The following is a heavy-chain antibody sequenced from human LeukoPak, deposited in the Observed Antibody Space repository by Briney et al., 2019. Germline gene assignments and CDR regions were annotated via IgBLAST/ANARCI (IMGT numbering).Heavy chain of an antibody. CDR3: AAELYGVYTDCCTFHI. Sequence: SVKVSCKTSGFTFSTSAVQWVRQARGQRLERIGWIIVGSGATNYAQSLQGRFTITRDMSTNTAYMELSSLGSEDSAVYYCAAELYGVYTDCCTFHIWGQGTMVTVPS. J-gene: IGHJ3*02. CDR2: IIVGSGAT. V-gene: IGHV1-58*01. CDR1: GFTFSTSA. D-gene: IGHD4-17*01.